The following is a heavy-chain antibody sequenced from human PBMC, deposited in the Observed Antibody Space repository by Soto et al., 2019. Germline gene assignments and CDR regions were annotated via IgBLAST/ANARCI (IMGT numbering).Heavy chain of an antibody. D-gene: IGHD1-26*01. V-gene: IGHV4-59*01. CDR3: AGGAVSFSGPDTFDF. J-gene: IGHJ3*01. Sequence: QVQLQESGPGLVKPSETLSLTCVVSGDSIIRSFWGWIRQPPGRGLEWIAYISDSGITFSNPSLKSRLFMSVDTSKNEFPLALLATSPATTAIYHSAGGAVSFSGPDTFDFWGQGTLVTVSS. CDR1: GDSIIRSF. CDR2: ISDSGIT.